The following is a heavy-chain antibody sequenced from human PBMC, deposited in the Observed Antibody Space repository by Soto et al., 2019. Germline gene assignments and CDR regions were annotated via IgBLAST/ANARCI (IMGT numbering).Heavy chain of an antibody. V-gene: IGHV2-5*01. CDR3: ARTNSSSWSYYYYYGMDV. CDR2: IYWSGDE. D-gene: IGHD6-13*01. J-gene: IGHJ6*02. CDR1: GFSLSTSGVG. Sequence: SGPTLVNPTQTLTLTCSFSGFSLSTSGVGVGWIRQSPGKALEWLAHIYWSGDEHYRPSLKSRLSITKDTSKNHVVLIMTNMDPVDTATYYCARTNSSSWSYYYYYGMDVWGQGTTVTVSS.